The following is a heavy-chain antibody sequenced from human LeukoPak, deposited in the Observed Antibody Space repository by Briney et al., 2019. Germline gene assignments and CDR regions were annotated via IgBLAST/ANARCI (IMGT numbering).Heavy chain of an antibody. Sequence: GGSLRLSCAASGFTFSSYAMSWVRQAPGKGLEWVSSISASGESTYYADSEKGRFTISRDNAKNTLYLQMNTLRAEDTAVYYCASGHKTNLNYWGQGTLVTVSS. J-gene: IGHJ4*02. CDR3: ASGHKTNLNY. D-gene: IGHD6-25*01. CDR1: GFTFSSYA. V-gene: IGHV3-23*01. CDR2: ISASGEST.